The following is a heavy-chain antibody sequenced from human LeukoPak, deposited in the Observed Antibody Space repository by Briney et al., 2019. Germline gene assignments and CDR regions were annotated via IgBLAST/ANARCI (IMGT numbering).Heavy chain of an antibody. CDR2: INHSGST. J-gene: IGHJ5*02. Sequence: PSETLSLTCAVYGGSFSGYYWSWIRQPPGKGLEWIGEINHSGSTNYNPSLKSRVTISVDTSKNQFSLKLSSVTAADTAVYYCARGGRSVGATRRLKNNWFDPWGQGTLVTVSS. D-gene: IGHD1-26*01. V-gene: IGHV4-34*01. CDR1: GGSFSGYY. CDR3: ARGGRSVGATRRLKNNWFDP.